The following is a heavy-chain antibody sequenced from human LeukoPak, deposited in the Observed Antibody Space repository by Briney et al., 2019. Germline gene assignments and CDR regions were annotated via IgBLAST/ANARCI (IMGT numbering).Heavy chain of an antibody. CDR3: ATQRGSYLWGTDFDY. J-gene: IGHJ4*02. D-gene: IGHD3-16*01. CDR2: INPNSGDR. CDR1: GYTFTRYY. V-gene: IGHV1-2*02. Sequence: SVRVSCKASGYTFTRYYVHWVRQAPGQGLEWMGWINPNSGDRKYSQKFQGRVTMTRDTSISTAYMELSRLRSDDTAVYYCATQRGSYLWGTDFDYWGQGTLVTVS.